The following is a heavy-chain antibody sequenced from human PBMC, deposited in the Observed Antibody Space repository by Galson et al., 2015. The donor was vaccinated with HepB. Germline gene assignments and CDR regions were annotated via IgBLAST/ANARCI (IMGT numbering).Heavy chain of an antibody. CDR1: GFTFDDYA. V-gene: IGHV3-9*01. Sequence: SLRLSCAASGFTFDDYAMHWVRQAPGKGLEWVSGISWNSGTIGYADSVKGRFTISRDNAKNSLYLQMNSLRAEDTALYYCAKDKGSVAVAATPCDYWGQGTLVTVTS. CDR3: AKDKGSVAVAATPCDY. J-gene: IGHJ4*02. CDR2: ISWNSGTI. D-gene: IGHD6-19*01.